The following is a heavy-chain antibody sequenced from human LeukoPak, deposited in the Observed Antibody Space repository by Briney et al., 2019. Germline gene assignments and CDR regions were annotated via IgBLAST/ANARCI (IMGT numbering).Heavy chain of an antibody. V-gene: IGHV4-59*08. D-gene: IGHD6-19*01. J-gene: IGHJ4*02. CDR1: GGSISSYY. Sequence: SETLSLTCIVSGGSISSYYWTWIRQPPGKGLEWIGYIYYNGSTNCNPSLKSRVTISVDTSKNQFSLKLNSVTAADTAVYYCARQSRGIAVAGLDYWGQGILVTVSS. CDR3: ARQSRGIAVAGLDY. CDR2: IYYNGST.